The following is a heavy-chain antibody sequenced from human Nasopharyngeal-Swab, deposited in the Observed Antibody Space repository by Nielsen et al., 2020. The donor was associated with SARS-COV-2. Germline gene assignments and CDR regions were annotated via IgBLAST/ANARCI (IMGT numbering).Heavy chain of an antibody. CDR2: IDWGDDK. J-gene: IGHJ3*02. CDR1: GFSLSTSGMC. D-gene: IGHD2-15*01. CDR3: ARSGDCSGGRCNDAFDI. V-gene: IGHV2-70*01. Sequence: SGPTLVNPTQTLTLTCTFSGFSLSTSGMCVNWIRQPPGKALEWLALIDWGDDKYYSTSLKTRLPISKDSSKDEVVLTMTNMDPVDTATYYCARSGDCSGGRCNDAFDIWGQGTMVTVSS.